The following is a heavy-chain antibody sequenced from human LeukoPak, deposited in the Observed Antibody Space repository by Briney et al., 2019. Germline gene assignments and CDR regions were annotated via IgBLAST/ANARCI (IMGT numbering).Heavy chain of an antibody. J-gene: IGHJ4*02. CDR1: GYTFVGCY. D-gene: IGHD5-12*01. V-gene: IGHV1-2*02. Sequence: EASVKVSRKASGYTFVGCYLHWVRQAPGQGLEWMAWIDPYTGNTHYAQKFQGRITVTRDTSVSTTYMELSWLTSDDTARYYCAREYSASEHWGQGTLVTVSS. CDR3: AREYSASEH. CDR2: IDPYTGNT.